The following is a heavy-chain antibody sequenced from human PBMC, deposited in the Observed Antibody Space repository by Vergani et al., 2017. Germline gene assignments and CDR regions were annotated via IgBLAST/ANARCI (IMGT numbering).Heavy chain of an antibody. J-gene: IGHJ6*03. CDR3: ARVYYDFWSAPRGYYYYMDV. Sequence: QVQLQESGPGLVKPSETLSLTCTVSGGSISSYYRSWIRQPPGKGLEWIGYIYYSGSTNYNPSLKSRVTISVDTSKNQFSLKLSSVTAADTAVYYCARVYYDFWSAPRGYYYYMDVWGKGTTVTVSS. CDR1: GGSISSYY. CDR2: IYYSGST. D-gene: IGHD3-3*01. V-gene: IGHV4-59*01.